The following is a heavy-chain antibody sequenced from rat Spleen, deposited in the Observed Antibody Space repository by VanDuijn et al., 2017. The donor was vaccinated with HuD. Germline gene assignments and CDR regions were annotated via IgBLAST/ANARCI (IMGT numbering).Heavy chain of an antibody. CDR2: FSHDGSST. J-gene: IGHJ2*01. Sequence: EVQLVESGGGLVQPGRSMKLSCAASGFTFNNFPMAWVRQAPTQGLEWVATFSHDGSSTYYRDSVKGRFTVSRDNAKNTLYLQMDSLRSEDTATYYCATAGSRVSRFAYWGQGVMVTVSS. V-gene: IGHV5-46*01. CDR3: ATAGSRVSRFAY. D-gene: IGHD1-4*01. CDR1: GFTFNNFP.